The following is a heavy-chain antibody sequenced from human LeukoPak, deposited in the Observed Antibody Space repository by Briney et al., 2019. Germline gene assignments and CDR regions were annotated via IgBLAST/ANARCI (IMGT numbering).Heavy chain of an antibody. Sequence: SETLSLTSAVYGGSFSGYYWSWIRQPPGKGLEWIGEINHSGSTNYNPSLKSRVTISVDTSKNQFSLKLSSVTAADTAVYYCARGPLRYFDWLRAFDIWGQGTMVTVSS. CDR2: INHSGST. CDR1: GGSFSGYY. D-gene: IGHD3-9*01. J-gene: IGHJ3*02. V-gene: IGHV4-34*01. CDR3: ARGPLRYFDWLRAFDI.